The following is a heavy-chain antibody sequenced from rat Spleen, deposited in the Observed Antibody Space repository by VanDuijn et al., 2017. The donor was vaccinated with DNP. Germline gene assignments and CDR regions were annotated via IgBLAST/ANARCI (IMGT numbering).Heavy chain of an antibody. CDR2: ITNSGGST. J-gene: IGHJ3*01. Sequence: EVQLVESGGGLVQPGRSLKLSCAVSGFTFSDYYMAWVRQAPKKGLEWVASITNSGGSTYYRDSVKGRFTISRDNAKRTLYLQMDSLRSEDTATYYCTTGYYGYWFTYWGQGTLVTVSS. D-gene: IGHD1-6*01. V-gene: IGHV5-20*01. CDR3: TTGYYGYWFTY. CDR1: GFTFSDYY.